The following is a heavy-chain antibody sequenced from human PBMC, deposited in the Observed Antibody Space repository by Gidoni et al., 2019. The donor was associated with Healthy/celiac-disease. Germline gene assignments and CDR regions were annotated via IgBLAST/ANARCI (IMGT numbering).Heavy chain of an antibody. CDR1: GFTFSSYS. Sequence: EVQLLASGGGLVQPGGSLRLSCAASGFTFSSYSMSWFRQAPGKGLEWVSAISGSGGSTYYADSVKGRFTISRDNSKNTLYLQMNSLRAEDTAVYYCAKASIVVPAAIQGDFDYWGQGTLVTVSS. CDR2: ISGSGGST. V-gene: IGHV3-23*01. CDR3: AKASIVVPAAIQGDFDY. D-gene: IGHD2-2*02. J-gene: IGHJ4*02.